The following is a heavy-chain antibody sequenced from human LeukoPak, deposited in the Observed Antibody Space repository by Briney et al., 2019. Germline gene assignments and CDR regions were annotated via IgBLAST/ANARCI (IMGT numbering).Heavy chain of an antibody. D-gene: IGHD2-2*02. Sequence: PGGSLRLSCAASGFTFSSYAMHWVRQAPGKGLEWVAVISYDGSNKYYADSVKGRFTISRDNSKNTLYLQMNSLRAEDTAVYYCARERLLVVPAAIRNYYYGMDVWGQGTTVTVSS. CDR3: ARERLLVVPAAIRNYYYGMDV. J-gene: IGHJ6*02. CDR1: GFTFSSYA. CDR2: ISYDGSNK. V-gene: IGHV3-30-3*01.